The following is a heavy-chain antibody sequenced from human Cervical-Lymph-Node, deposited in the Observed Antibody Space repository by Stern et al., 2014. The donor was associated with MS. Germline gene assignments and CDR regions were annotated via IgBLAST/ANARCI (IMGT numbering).Heavy chain of an antibody. D-gene: IGHD4-17*01. V-gene: IGHV1-69*01. CDR2: IIPLFRTA. CDR3: VRTDGDYDPVDT. CDR1: GDTFSSHA. Sequence: QVQLVQSGAAVQKPGSSVKVSCKASGDTFSSHALTWVRQAPGQGLELMGGIIPLFRTANYAQDFQGRLTITADDSSRTAYMELSSLRSDDTAVYYCVRTDGDYDPVDTWGQGTRVTVSS. J-gene: IGHJ5*02.